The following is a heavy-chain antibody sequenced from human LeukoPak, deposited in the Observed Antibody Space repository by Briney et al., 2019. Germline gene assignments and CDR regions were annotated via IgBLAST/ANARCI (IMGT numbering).Heavy chain of an antibody. J-gene: IGHJ4*02. D-gene: IGHD3-22*01. Sequence: PGGSLRLSCVASGFTFSNVWMNWVRQAPGKGLEWVGRIKSKTDGGTTDYAAPVKGRFTISRDDSKNTLYLQMSSLKTEDTAVYYCTTESISSGYYYVHFDYWGQGTLVTVSS. CDR3: TTESISSGYYYVHFDY. CDR1: GFTFSNVW. CDR2: IKSKTDGGTT. V-gene: IGHV3-15*01.